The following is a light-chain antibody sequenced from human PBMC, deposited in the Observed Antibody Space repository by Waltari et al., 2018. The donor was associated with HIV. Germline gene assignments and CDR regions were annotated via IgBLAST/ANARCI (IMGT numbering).Light chain of an antibody. V-gene: IGKV4-1*01. CDR1: QSVLHPSNNKNC. CDR3: QQYHVTPPT. J-gene: IGKJ1*01. Sequence: DIVMTQSPDSLVVSLGARATIKRKSSQSVLHPSNNKNCLAWYQQKSGQAPKLVIYWASTREAGVPGRFSGSGSGTNFTLTINNLQSEDVAVYYCQQYHVTPPTFGQGT. CDR2: WAS.